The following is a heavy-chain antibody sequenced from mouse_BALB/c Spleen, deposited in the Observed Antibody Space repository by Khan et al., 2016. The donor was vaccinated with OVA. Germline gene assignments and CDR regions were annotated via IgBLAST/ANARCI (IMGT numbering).Heavy chain of an antibody. J-gene: IGHJ2*01. V-gene: IGHV3-2*02. CDR1: AYSITSDYA. D-gene: IGHD2-14*01. Sequence: EVQLQESGPGLVKPSQSLSLTCTVTAYSITSDYAWTWIRQFPGNKLEWMGYISYSGSTSYNPSPKSRISITRDTSKNQFFLQLISVTTEDTSTYYCTCTHFYYRYSFLDYWGKGTTLTVSS. CDR2: ISYSGST. CDR3: TCTHFYYRYSFLDY.